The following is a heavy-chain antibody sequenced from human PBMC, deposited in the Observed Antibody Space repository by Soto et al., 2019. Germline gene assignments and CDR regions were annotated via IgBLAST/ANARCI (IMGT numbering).Heavy chain of an antibody. J-gene: IGHJ6*02. CDR2: VNTGNGNT. Sequence: GSVKDSCKASRYSFTTHGMIWVRQALGQRPEWMGWVNTGNGNTRYSPKLQGRVNISRDTSASRAYMELSSLKSEDTAVYYCARGEQLYHYYYGMDVWCQGSTVTVSS. CDR3: ARGEQLYHYYYGMDV. CDR1: RYSFTTHG. V-gene: IGHV1-3*04.